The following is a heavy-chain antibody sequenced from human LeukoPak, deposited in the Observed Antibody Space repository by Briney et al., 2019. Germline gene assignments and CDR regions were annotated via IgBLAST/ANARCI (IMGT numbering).Heavy chain of an antibody. V-gene: IGHV3-23*01. Sequence: GGSLRLSCAASGFTFSSYAMSWVRQAPGKGLERVSAISGSGGSTYYADSVKGRFTISRDNSKNPLYLQMNSLRAEDTAVYYCAKDPFPLVREVTGGYFDYWGQGTLVTVSS. CDR1: GFTFSSYA. CDR3: AKDPFPLVREVTGGYFDY. D-gene: IGHD3-10*01. CDR2: ISGSGGST. J-gene: IGHJ4*02.